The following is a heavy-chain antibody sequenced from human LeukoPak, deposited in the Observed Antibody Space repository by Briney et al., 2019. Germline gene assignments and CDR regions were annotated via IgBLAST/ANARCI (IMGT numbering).Heavy chain of an antibody. V-gene: IGHV4-39*01. CDR1: GGSISSSSYY. J-gene: IGHJ4*02. Sequence: SETLSLTCTVSGGSISSSSYYWGWIRQPPGKGLEWIGSIYYSGSTYYNPSLKSRVTISVDTSKNQFSLKLSSVTAADTAVYYCGRLVVPAAMSPKGLYYFDYWGQGTLVTVSS. CDR2: IYYSGST. CDR3: GRLVVPAAMSPKGLYYFDY. D-gene: IGHD2-2*01.